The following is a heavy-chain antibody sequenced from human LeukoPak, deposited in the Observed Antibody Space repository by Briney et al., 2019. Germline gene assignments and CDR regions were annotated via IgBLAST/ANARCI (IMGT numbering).Heavy chain of an antibody. CDR2: IYYSGST. J-gene: IGHJ5*02. CDR3: ARQRRFLEWLTNWFDP. V-gene: IGHV4-39*01. CDR1: GGSISSSSYY. Sequence: SETLSLTCTVSGGSISSSSYYWGWIRQPSGKGLEWIGSIYYSGSTYYNPSLKSRVTISVDTSKNQFSLKLSSVTAADTAVYYCARQRRFLEWLTNWFDPWGQGTLVTVSS. D-gene: IGHD3-3*01.